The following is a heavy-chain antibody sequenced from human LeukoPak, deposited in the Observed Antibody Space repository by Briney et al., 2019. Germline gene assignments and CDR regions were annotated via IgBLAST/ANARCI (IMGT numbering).Heavy chain of an antibody. CDR3: ARVTLAAAGTNGNDY. CDR2: ISYDGSNK. Sequence: GGSLRLSCAASGFTFSSYAMHWVRQAPGKGLEWVAVISYDGSNKYYADSVKGRFTISRDNSKNTLYLQMNSLRAEDTAVYYCARVTLAAAGTNGNDYWGQGTLVTVSS. J-gene: IGHJ4*02. D-gene: IGHD6-13*01. CDR1: GFTFSSYA. V-gene: IGHV3-30*04.